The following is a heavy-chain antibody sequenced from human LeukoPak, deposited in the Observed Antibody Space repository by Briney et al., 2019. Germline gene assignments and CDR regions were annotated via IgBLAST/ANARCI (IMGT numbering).Heavy chain of an antibody. D-gene: IGHD6-19*01. V-gene: IGHV3-23*01. CDR3: ARDPSGWYSWFQGDFDY. CDR2: ISGSGGST. Sequence: PGGSLRLSCAASGFTFSSYAMSWVRQAPGKGLEWVSAISGSGGSTYYADSVKGRFTISRDNAKNSLYLQMNSLRAEDTAVYYCARDPSGWYSWFQGDFDYWGQGTLVTVSS. CDR1: GFTFSSYA. J-gene: IGHJ4*02.